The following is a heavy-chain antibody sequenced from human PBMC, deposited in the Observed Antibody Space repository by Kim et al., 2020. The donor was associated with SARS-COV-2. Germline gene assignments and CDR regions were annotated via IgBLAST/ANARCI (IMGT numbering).Heavy chain of an antibody. D-gene: IGHD3-10*01. CDR1: GFTFSSYA. Sequence: GGSLRLSCAASGFTFSSYAMHWVRQAPGKGLEWVAVISYDGSNKYYADSVKGRFTISRDNSKNTLYLQMNSLRAEDTAVYYCARGGAYYYGSGSLVYFDYWGQGTLVTVSS. CDR2: ISYDGSNK. J-gene: IGHJ4*02. V-gene: IGHV3-30*04. CDR3: ARGGAYYYGSGSLVYFDY.